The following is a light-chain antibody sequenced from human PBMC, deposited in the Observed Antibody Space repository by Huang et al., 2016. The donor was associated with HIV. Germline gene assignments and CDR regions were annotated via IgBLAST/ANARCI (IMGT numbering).Light chain of an antibody. Sequence: IVMTQSPDSLAVSLGERATIKCKSSQSLLSASNRQNYLAWYQQKVGQPPKLLLYWASTRAPGVPARFSGSGSGPDFSLTIANLQAEDVAIYYCQQYYTTPRTFGPGTKVEIK. CDR1: QSLLSASNRQNY. V-gene: IGKV4-1*01. CDR2: WAS. CDR3: QQYYTTPRT. J-gene: IGKJ3*01.